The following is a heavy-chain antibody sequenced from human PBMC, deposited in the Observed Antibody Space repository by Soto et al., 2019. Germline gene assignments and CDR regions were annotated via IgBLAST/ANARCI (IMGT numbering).Heavy chain of an antibody. J-gene: IGHJ4*02. V-gene: IGHV3-21*01. CDR2: ISSSSSYI. Sequence: EVQLVESGGGLAKPGGSLRLSCAASGFTFSSYSMNWFRQAPGKGLEWVSSISSSSSYIYYADSVKGRFTTSRDNAKDSLYLQMHSLRAEDTAVYYCARSTGTNLGFDYWGQGTLVTVSS. CDR3: ARSTGTNLGFDY. CDR1: GFTFSSYS. D-gene: IGHD1-7*01.